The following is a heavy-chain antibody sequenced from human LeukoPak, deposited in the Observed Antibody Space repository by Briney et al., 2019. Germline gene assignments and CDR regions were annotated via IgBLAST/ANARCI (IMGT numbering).Heavy chain of an antibody. CDR3: AYSDGIHYGMDV. Sequence: SETLSLTCAVYGRSFSGYYWSWIRQPPGKGLEWIGEINHSGSTNYNPSLKSRVTISVDTSKNQFSLKLSSVTAADTAVYYCAYSDGIHYGMDVWGQGTTVTVSS. J-gene: IGHJ6*02. D-gene: IGHD4-17*01. CDR1: GRSFSGYY. CDR2: INHSGST. V-gene: IGHV4-34*01.